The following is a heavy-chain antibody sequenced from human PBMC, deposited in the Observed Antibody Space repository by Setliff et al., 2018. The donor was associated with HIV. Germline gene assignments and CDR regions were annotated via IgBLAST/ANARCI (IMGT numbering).Heavy chain of an antibody. CDR2: IHYSGST. J-gene: IGHJ4*02. CDR1: GFTFSSYE. V-gene: IGHV4-59*01. D-gene: IGHD3-10*01. Sequence: PGGSLRLSCAASGFTFSSYEMNWVRQAPGKGLEWIGSIHYSGSTNYNPSLKSRVTISVDTSKNQFSLRLSSVTAADTAVYYCARGRGVIKEKPFDEWGQGTLVTVSS. CDR3: ARGRGVIKEKPFDE.